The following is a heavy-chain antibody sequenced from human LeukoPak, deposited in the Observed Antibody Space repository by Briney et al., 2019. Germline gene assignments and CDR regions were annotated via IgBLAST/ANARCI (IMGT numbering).Heavy chain of an antibody. J-gene: IGHJ4*02. Sequence: ASVKVSCKASGYTFTGYYMHWVRQAPGQGLEWMGWINPNSGGTNYAQKFQGRVTMTRDTSISTAYMELSRLRSDDTTVYYCARVRETGPPPYFDYWGQGTLVTVSS. CDR1: GYTFTGYY. V-gene: IGHV1-2*02. D-gene: IGHD1-1*01. CDR3: ARVRETGPPPYFDY. CDR2: INPNSGGT.